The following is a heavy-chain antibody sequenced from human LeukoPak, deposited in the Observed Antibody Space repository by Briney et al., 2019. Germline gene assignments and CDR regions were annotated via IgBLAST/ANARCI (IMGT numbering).Heavy chain of an antibody. CDR2: ITDSGGST. V-gene: IGHV3-23*01. D-gene: IGHD4-11*01. CDR1: GFTFSRYD. J-gene: IGHJ4*02. CDR3: AKEDTRTTVYFEY. Sequence: GSLRLSSAPSGFTFSRYDRSSVPQAPGKGLGWVSAITDSGGSTYYADSVRGGFTISRDESNNTLYLLMNSLRAEDTAVYYCAKEDTRTTVYFEYSGQGTPVTVSS.